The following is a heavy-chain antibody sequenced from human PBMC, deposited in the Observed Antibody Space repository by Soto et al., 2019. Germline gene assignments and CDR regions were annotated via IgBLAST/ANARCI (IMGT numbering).Heavy chain of an antibody. Sequence: GGSLRLSCAASGFTFSGYSMNWVRQAPGKGLEWVSSISSSSSYIYYADSVKGRFTISRDNAKNSLYLQMNSRRAEDTAVFYCGREKIIGVVIIQDAFDVWGQGTTVTVSS. CDR1: GFTFSGYS. D-gene: IGHD3-3*01. CDR3: GREKIIGVVIIQDAFDV. J-gene: IGHJ3*01. CDR2: ISSSSSYI. V-gene: IGHV3-21*01.